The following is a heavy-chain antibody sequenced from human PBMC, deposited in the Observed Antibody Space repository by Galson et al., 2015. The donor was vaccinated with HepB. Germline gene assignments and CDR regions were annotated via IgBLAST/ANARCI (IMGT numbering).Heavy chain of an antibody. CDR1: GFTFTSSA. J-gene: IGHJ4*02. D-gene: IGHD3-3*01. Sequence: SVKVSCKASGFTFTSSAVQWVRQARGQRLEWIGWIVVGSGNTNYAQKFQERVTITRDMSTSTAYMELSSLRSEDTAVCYCAAGSEYYDFWSGPYWGQGTLVTVSS. V-gene: IGHV1-58*01. CDR2: IVVGSGNT. CDR3: AAGSEYYDFWSGPY.